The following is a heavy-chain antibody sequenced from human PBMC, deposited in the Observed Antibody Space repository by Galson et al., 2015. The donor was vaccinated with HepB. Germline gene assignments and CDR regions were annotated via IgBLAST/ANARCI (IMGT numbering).Heavy chain of an antibody. Sequence: SLRLSCAASGFTFSSYAMHWVRQAPGKGLEWVAVISYDGSNKYYADSVKGRFTISRDNSKNTLYLQMNSLRAEDTAVYYRARVGGSYYSYFDYWGQGTLVTVSS. CDR2: ISYDGSNK. CDR1: GFTFSSYA. V-gene: IGHV3-30-3*01. J-gene: IGHJ4*02. D-gene: IGHD1-26*01. CDR3: ARVGGSYYSYFDY.